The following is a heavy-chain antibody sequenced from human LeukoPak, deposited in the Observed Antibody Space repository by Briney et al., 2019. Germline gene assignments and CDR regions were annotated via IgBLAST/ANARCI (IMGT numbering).Heavy chain of an antibody. CDR2: ISGSGGST. CDR1: GFTFISYA. D-gene: IGHD3-22*01. CDR3: AKETAITMIVLVLDY. J-gene: IGHJ4*02. V-gene: IGHV3-23*01. Sequence: GGSLRLSCAASGFTFISYAMSWVRQAPGKGLEWVSAISGSGGSTYYADSVKGRFTISRDNSKNTLYLQMNSLRAEDTAVYYCAKETAITMIVLVLDYWGQGTLVTVSS.